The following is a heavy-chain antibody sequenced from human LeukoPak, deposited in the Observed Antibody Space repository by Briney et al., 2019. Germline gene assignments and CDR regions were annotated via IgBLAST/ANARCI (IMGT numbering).Heavy chain of an antibody. J-gene: IGHJ4*02. CDR1: GFTFSSYG. Sequence: GRSLRLSCAASGFTFSSYGMHWVRQAPGKGLEWVSYISSSGSTIYYADSVKGRFSISRDNAKNSLYLQMNSLRAEDTAVYYCARDLLGWELHYFDYWGQGTLVTVSS. D-gene: IGHD1-26*01. CDR2: ISSSGSTI. V-gene: IGHV3-48*04. CDR3: ARDLLGWELHYFDY.